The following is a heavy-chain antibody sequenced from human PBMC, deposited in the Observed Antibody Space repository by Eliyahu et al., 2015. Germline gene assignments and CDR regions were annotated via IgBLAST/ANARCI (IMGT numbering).Heavy chain of an antibody. Sequence: QVQLVQSGAEVKQPGASVKVSCKASGYTFTNYYIHWVRQAPGQGLEWMGRIKANTGDTKYEQNFQGRVTMTRDTSISTAYMELSSLRSDDTAVYYCARSGAVLGFNWFDPWGQGTLVTVSS. CDR2: IKANTGDT. D-gene: IGHD2-8*02. V-gene: IGHV1-2*06. CDR3: ARSGAVLGFNWFDP. J-gene: IGHJ5*02. CDR1: GYTFTNYY.